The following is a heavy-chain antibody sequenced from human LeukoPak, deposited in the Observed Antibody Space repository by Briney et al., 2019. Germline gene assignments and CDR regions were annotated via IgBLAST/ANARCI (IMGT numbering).Heavy chain of an antibody. Sequence: SVKVSCKASGGTFSKYAISWVRQAPGQGLEWMGGVIPLFGTANYAQKFQGRVTITADESTSTAYMELSSLRSDDTAVYYCAREWDYDSSGYYYYYWGQGTLVAVSS. J-gene: IGHJ4*02. CDR2: VIPLFGTA. CDR1: GGTFSKYA. CDR3: AREWDYDSSGYYYYY. D-gene: IGHD3-22*01. V-gene: IGHV1-69*13.